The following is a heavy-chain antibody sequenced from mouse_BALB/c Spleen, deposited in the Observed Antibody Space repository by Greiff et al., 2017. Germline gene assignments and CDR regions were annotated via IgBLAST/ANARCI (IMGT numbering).Heavy chain of an antibody. Sequence: EVMLVESGGGLVQPGGSLRLSCATSGFTFTDYYMSWVRQPPGKALEWLGFIRNKANGYTTEYSASVKGRFTISRDNSQSILYLQMNTLRAEDSATDYCAGDGQVRRDYDAMDYWGQGTSVTVSS. CDR2: IRNKANGYTT. D-gene: IGHD2-14*01. CDR1: GFTFTDYY. J-gene: IGHJ4*01. V-gene: IGHV7-3*02. CDR3: AGDGQVRRDYDAMDY.